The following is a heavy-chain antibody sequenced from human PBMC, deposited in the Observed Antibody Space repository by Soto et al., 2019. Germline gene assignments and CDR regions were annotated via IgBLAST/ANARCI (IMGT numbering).Heavy chain of an antibody. CDR3: ARARGAVDGVAGRWYDP. CDR1: GYTVTSYG. CDR2: ISAYNGNT. V-gene: IGHV1-18*01. D-gene: IGHD6-19*01. J-gene: IGHJ5*02. Sequence: QVQLVQSGAEVKKPVASVKVSCKSSGYTVTSYGISWVRQAPGQGLEWMAWISAYNGNTNYAQKLQGRVTMTTDTSTSTAYMELRSMRSDDTAVYHCARARGAVDGVAGRWYDPWGQGTLVTVSS.